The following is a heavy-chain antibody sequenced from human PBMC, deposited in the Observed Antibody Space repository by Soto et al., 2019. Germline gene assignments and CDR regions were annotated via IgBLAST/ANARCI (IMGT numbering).Heavy chain of an antibody. Sequence: QVQLQESGPGLVKPSETLSLTCTVSGGSISSYYWSWIRQPPGKGLEWIGYIYYSGSTNYNPSLKRRDTIAVDTPKNQSPLKRGSVTAADTAVYYCARAIVVVPAATFDYWGQGTLVTVSS. CDR1: GGSISSYY. D-gene: IGHD2-2*01. CDR3: ARAIVVVPAATFDY. V-gene: IGHV4-59*01. CDR2: IYYSGST. J-gene: IGHJ4*02.